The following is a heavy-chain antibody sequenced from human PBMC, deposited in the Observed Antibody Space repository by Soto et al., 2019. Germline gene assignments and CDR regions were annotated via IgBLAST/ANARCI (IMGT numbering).Heavy chain of an antibody. V-gene: IGHV3-23*01. CDR2: ISGSGGST. Sequence: GGSLRLSCAASGFTFSSYAMSWVRQAPGKGLEWVSAISGSGGSTYYADSVKGRFTISRDNSKNTLYLQMNSLRAEDTAVYYCAKDFPGYCSSTSCYADWNWFDPWGQGTLVTVSS. D-gene: IGHD2-2*03. J-gene: IGHJ5*02. CDR3: AKDFPGYCSSTSCYADWNWFDP. CDR1: GFTFSSYA.